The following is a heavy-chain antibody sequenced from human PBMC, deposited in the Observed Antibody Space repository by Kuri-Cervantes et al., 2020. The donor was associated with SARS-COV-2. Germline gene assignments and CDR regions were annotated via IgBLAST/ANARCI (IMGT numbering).Heavy chain of an antibody. Sequence: SETLSLTCAVYGGSFSGYYWSWIRQPPGKGLEWIGEINHSGSTNYNPSLKSRVTISVDTSKNQFSLKLSSVTAADTAVYYCARGRRYSYVNYYYGMDVWGQGTTVTVSS. J-gene: IGHJ6*02. CDR2: INHSGST. V-gene: IGHV4-34*01. CDR1: GGSFSGYY. CDR3: ARGRRYSYVNYYYGMDV. D-gene: IGHD5-18*01.